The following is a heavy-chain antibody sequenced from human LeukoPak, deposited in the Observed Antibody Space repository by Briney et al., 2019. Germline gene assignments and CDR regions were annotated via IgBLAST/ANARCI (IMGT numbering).Heavy chain of an antibody. D-gene: IGHD3-22*01. V-gene: IGHV3-53*01. CDR1: GFTFSNHA. CDR2: IYSGGST. CDR3: ARAPYDSSGYCDY. Sequence: GGSLRLSCAASGFTFSNHAMSWVRQAPGKGLEWVSVIYSGGSTYYADSVKGRFTISRDNSKNTLYLQMNSLRAEDTAVYYCARAPYDSSGYCDYWGQGTLVTVSS. J-gene: IGHJ4*02.